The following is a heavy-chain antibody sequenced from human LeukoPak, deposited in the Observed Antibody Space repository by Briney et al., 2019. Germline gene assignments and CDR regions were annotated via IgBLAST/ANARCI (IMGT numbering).Heavy chain of an antibody. J-gene: IGHJ4*02. D-gene: IGHD3-9*01. CDR2: IYSSGST. Sequence: SETLSLTCTVSGGSINSYFWSWIRQRPGKALEWIGYIYSSGSTSYNPSLKSRVTISVDTSKNQFSLKLNSVTAADTAVYYCASGILTGLDYFDYWGQGILVIVSS. CDR3: ASGILTGLDYFDY. CDR1: GGSINSYF. V-gene: IGHV4-59*01.